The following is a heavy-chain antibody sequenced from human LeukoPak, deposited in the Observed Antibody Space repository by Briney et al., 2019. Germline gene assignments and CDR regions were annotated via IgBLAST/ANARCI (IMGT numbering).Heavy chain of an antibody. V-gene: IGHV3-30*18. Sequence: GSLRLSCAASGFTFSSYGMHWVRQAPGKGLEWVAVISFDGSNKYYADSVKGRFTISRDNSKNTLYLQMNSLRAEDTAVYYCAKGNAYYYDSSGYYPFDYWGQGTLVTVSS. D-gene: IGHD3-22*01. CDR1: GFTFSSYG. CDR2: ISFDGSNK. CDR3: AKGNAYYYDSSGYYPFDY. J-gene: IGHJ4*02.